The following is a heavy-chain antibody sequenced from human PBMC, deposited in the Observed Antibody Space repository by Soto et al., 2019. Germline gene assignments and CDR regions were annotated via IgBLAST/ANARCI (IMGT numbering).Heavy chain of an antibody. Sequence: QVQLVQSGAEVKKPGASVKVSCKASGYTFTSYDINWVRQATGQGLEWLGWMNPNSGNTGYAQKFQGRVTMTRNTSIRTAYMELSSLRSEDKAVYYCARGINYYDSGDDAFDIWGQGTMVTVSS. CDR3: ARGINYYDSGDDAFDI. D-gene: IGHD3-10*01. J-gene: IGHJ3*02. V-gene: IGHV1-8*01. CDR2: MNPNSGNT. CDR1: GYTFTSYD.